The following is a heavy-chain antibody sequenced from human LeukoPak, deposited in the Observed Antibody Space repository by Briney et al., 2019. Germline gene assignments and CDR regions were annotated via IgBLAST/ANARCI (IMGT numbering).Heavy chain of an antibody. J-gene: IGHJ4*02. D-gene: IGHD4-17*01. CDR1: GFTFSSYD. CDR3: AKDQRLRVTTHFDY. CDR2: ISYDGSNK. V-gene: IGHV3-30*18. Sequence: GGSLRLSCAASGFTFSSYDMHWVRQAPGKGLVWVAVISYDGSNKYYADSVKGRFTISRDNSKNTLYLQMNSLRAEDTAVYYCAKDQRLRVTTHFDYWGQGTLVTVSS.